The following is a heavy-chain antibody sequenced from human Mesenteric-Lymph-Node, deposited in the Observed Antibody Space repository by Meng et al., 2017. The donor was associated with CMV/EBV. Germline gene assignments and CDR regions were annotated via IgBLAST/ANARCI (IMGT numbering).Heavy chain of an antibody. CDR1: GYTFTGYY. CDR2: INPDSGAT. V-gene: IGHV1-2*02. Sequence: ASVKVSCKASGYTFTGYYMHWVRQAPGQGLEWMGWINPDSGATNYAQKFQGRVTMTRDTSISTAYMELSRLRSDDTAVYYCARDVSGSSGHGHWGQGTLVTVSS. J-gene: IGHJ4*02. D-gene: IGHD3-22*01. CDR3: ARDVSGSSGHGH.